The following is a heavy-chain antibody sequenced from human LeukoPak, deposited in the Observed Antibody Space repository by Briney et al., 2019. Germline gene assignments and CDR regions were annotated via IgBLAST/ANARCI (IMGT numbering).Heavy chain of an antibody. CDR2: ISRSAVTI. V-gene: IGHV3-48*03. CDR1: GFTFSSYE. D-gene: IGHD2-2*01. CDR3: ARGLVGSTTYYYYYMDV. J-gene: IGHJ6*03. Sequence: GGSLRLSCAASGFTFSSYEMNWVRQAPGKGLEWVSTISRSAVTIYYADSVKGRFTISRDNAKNSLYLQMNSLRTEDTAVYYCARGLVGSTTYYYYYMDVWGKGTTVTISS.